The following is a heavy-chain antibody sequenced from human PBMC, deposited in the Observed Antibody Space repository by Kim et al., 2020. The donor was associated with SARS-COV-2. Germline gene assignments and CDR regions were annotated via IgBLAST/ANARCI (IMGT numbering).Heavy chain of an antibody. D-gene: IGHD5-18*01. V-gene: IGHV3-21*01. CDR1: GFTFSSYS. CDR3: ARDVGSQLWLREDGRFDY. J-gene: IGHJ4*02. CDR2: ISSSSSYI. Sequence: GGSLRLSCAASGFTFSSYSMNWVRQAPGKGLEWVSSISSSSSYIYYADSVKGRFTISRDNAKNSLYLQMNSLRAEDTAVYYCARDVGSQLWLREDGRFDYWGQGTLVTVSS.